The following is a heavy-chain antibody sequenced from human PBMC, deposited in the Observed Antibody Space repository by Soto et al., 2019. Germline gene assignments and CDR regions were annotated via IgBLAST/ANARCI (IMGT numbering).Heavy chain of an antibody. CDR1: GYTFSRYC. CDR2: ISGYNGDT. V-gene: IGHV1-18*01. D-gene: IGHD2-8*01. CDR3: AKNGQPPYYYYGMDV. J-gene: IGHJ6*02. Sequence: ASVKVSCKASGYTFSRYCISWVRQAPGQGLEWMGWISGYNGDTKYAQKVQGRVTMTIDTSTYTAYMELRSLTSDDTAIYYCAKNGQPPYYYYGMDVWGQGTTVTVSS.